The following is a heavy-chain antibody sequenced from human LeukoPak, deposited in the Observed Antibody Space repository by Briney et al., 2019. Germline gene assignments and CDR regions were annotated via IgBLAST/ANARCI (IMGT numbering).Heavy chain of an antibody. CDR3: ARMSSRRSHFDY. J-gene: IGHJ4*02. CDR1: GGSISSYY. V-gene: IGHV4-59*01. Sequence: SETLSLTCTASGGSISSYYWSWIRQPPGKGLEWIGYIYYSGSTNYNPSLKSRVTISVDTSKNQFSLKLSSVTAADTAVYYCARMSSRRSHFDYWGQGTLVTVSS. D-gene: IGHD6-13*01. CDR2: IYYSGST.